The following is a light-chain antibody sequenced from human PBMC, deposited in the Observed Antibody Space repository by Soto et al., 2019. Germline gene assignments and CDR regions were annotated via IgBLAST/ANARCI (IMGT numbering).Light chain of an antibody. V-gene: IGKV3-15*01. CDR2: GAS. CDR3: QQYNSYWA. J-gene: IGKJ1*01. Sequence: VVSQSPGTLSLSPPERATLSCRASQGINDYVAWFQQKPGQAPRLLIYGASTRATAIPARFSGSGSGKEFTLTSSSLQPDDFATYYCQQYNSYWAFGQGTKVDIK. CDR1: QGINDY.